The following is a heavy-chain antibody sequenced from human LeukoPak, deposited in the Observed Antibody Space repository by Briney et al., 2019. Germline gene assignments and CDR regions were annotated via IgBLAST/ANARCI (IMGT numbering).Heavy chain of an antibody. D-gene: IGHD1-1*01. Sequence: SETLSLTCTVSGYSISSGYYWGWIRQPPGKGLEWIGSIYHSGSTYYNPSLKSRVTISVDTSKNQFSLKLSSVTAADTAAYYCAGVLQLELLFDYWGQGTLVTVSS. CDR1: GYSISSGYY. J-gene: IGHJ4*02. CDR2: IYHSGST. CDR3: AGVLQLELLFDY. V-gene: IGHV4-38-2*02.